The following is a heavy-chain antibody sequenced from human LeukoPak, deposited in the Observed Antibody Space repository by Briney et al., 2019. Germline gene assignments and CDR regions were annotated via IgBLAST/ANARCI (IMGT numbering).Heavy chain of an antibody. CDR1: GVSITTYY. CDR3: ARAYTSWSFDY. J-gene: IGHJ4*02. Sequence: SETLSLTCTVSGVSITTYYWSWIRQPPGKGLEWIGFIYYSGNTNYNPSLKSRVTISVDTSKNQFSLKLISVTAADTAVYYCARAYTSWSFDYWGQGTLVTVSS. CDR2: IYYSGNT. V-gene: IGHV4-59*01. D-gene: IGHD2-2*02.